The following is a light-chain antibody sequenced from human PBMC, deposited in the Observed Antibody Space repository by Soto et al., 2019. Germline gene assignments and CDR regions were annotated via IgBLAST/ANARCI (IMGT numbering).Light chain of an antibody. CDR3: QQYYTSPRT. J-gene: IGKJ1*01. CDR2: DAS. CDR1: QSLSSSY. V-gene: IGKV3-20*01. Sequence: EIVLTQSPGTLSLSPGERATLSCRSSQSLSSSYLAWYQQKPGQAPRILIYDASTRAPGIPDRFSGSGSGTDFTLTISRFEPEDFAVYYCQQYYTSPRTFGQGTKLEI.